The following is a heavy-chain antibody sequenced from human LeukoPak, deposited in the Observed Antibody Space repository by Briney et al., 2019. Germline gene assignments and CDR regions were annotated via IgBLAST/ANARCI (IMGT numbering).Heavy chain of an antibody. CDR2: ISGSGGST. D-gene: IGHD2-15*01. Sequence: GGSLRLSCAASGSTFSSYAMSWVRQAPGKGLEWVSAISGSGGSTYYADSVKGRFTISRDNSKNTLYLQMNSLRAEDTAVYYCAKDPRPVVVVAASWFDPWGQGTLVTVSS. J-gene: IGHJ5*02. CDR1: GSTFSSYA. CDR3: AKDPRPVVVVAASWFDP. V-gene: IGHV3-23*01.